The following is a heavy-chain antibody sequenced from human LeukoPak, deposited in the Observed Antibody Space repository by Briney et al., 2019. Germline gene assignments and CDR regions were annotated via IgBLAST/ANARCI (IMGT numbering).Heavy chain of an antibody. Sequence: ASVKVSCKASGYTFTGYYMHWVRQAPGQGLEWMGWINPNSGGTNYAQKFQGRVTMTRDTSISTAYMGLSRLRSDDTAVYYCARDSYSSGWFSDYWGQGTLVTAS. V-gene: IGHV1-2*02. J-gene: IGHJ4*02. CDR1: GYTFTGYY. CDR2: INPNSGGT. CDR3: ARDSYSSGWFSDY. D-gene: IGHD6-19*01.